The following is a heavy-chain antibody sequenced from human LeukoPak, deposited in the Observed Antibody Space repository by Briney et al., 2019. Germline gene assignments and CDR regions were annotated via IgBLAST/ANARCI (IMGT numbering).Heavy chain of an antibody. V-gene: IGHV4-59*01. J-gene: IGHJ4*02. CDR3: ARVWVDDFWSGYYFDY. CDR2: IYYSGST. D-gene: IGHD3-3*01. Sequence: SETLSLTCTVSGGSISSYYWSWIRQPPGKGLEWIGYIYYSGSTNYNPSLKSRVTISVDTSKNQFSLKLSSVTAADTAVYYCARVWVDDFWSGYYFDYWGQGTLVTVSS. CDR1: GGSISSYY.